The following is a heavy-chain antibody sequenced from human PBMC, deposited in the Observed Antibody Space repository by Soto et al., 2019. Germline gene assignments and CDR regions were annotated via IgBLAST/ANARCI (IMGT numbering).Heavy chain of an antibody. J-gene: IGHJ4*02. CDR1: GDLFNNYA. Sequence: QVQLVQSGAEVKEPGSSVKVSCKATGDLFNNYAFNWVRQAPGQGLEWRGRISPLFSTTNYAQKFQGRFTIGADELTPIVYLEVSNLESEDTAMYYCSASSSVAAAGYFKFWGQGTLVTVSP. D-gene: IGHD6-13*01. CDR2: ISPLFSTT. CDR3: SASSSVAAAGYFKF. V-gene: IGHV1-69*01.